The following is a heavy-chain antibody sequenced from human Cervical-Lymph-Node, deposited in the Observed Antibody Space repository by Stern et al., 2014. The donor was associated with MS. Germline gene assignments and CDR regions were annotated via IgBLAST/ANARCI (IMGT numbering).Heavy chain of an antibody. CDR3: ARGVTYCGGDCYGWYFDL. CDR2: ISSNGGST. D-gene: IGHD2-21*02. J-gene: IGHJ2*01. CDR1: GFTFSSYA. Sequence: EVQLVESGGGLVQPGGSLRHSCAASGFTFSSYAMHWVRQAPGKGLEYVSVISSNGGSTYYANSVKGRFTISRDNSKNTLYLHMGSLRVEDMAVYYCARGVTYCGGDCYGWYFDLWGRGTLVTVSS. V-gene: IGHV3-64*01.